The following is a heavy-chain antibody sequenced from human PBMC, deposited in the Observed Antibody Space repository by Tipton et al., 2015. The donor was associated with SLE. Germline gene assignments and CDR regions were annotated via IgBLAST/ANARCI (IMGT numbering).Heavy chain of an antibody. Sequence: QLVQSGAEVKKPGSSVKVSCKASGGTFSSYSITWVRQAPGQGLEWTGGIIPIFHTANYAQKFQGRVTTTTDESTSTAFMELSSLTSEDTAVYYCARALHCTTTSCFFDYWGQGTLVTVSS. CDR3: ARALHCTTTSCFFDY. V-gene: IGHV1-69*05. D-gene: IGHD2-2*01. CDR2: IIPIFHTA. J-gene: IGHJ4*02. CDR1: GGTFSSYS.